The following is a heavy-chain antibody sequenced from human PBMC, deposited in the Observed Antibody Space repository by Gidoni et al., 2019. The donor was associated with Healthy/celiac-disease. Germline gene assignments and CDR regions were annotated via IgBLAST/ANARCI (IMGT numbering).Heavy chain of an antibody. D-gene: IGHD3-22*01. CDR2: INHSGST. CDR1: GVSVSGYY. Sequence: QVQLQQWGAGLLKPSETLSLTCAVYGVSVSGYYWSWLRQPPGKALEWIGEINHSGSTNSNPSLKSRVTISVDTSKNQFSLKLSSVTAADTAVYYCARRLSYDSSGPASYIDYWGQGTLVTVSS. V-gene: IGHV4-34*01. CDR3: ARRLSYDSSGPASYIDY. J-gene: IGHJ4*02.